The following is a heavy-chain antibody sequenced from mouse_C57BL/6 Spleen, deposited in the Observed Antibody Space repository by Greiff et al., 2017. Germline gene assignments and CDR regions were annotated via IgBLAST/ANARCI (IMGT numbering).Heavy chain of an antibody. V-gene: IGHV1-76*01. Sequence: QVQLKESGAELVRPGASVKLSCKASGYTFTDYYINWVKQRPGQGLEWIARIYPGSGNTYYNEKFKGKATLTAEKSSSTAYMQLSSLTSEDSAVYFCARTYDGYYGFAYWGQGTLVTVSA. CDR3: ARTYDGYYGFAY. CDR2: IYPGSGNT. J-gene: IGHJ3*01. D-gene: IGHD2-3*01. CDR1: GYTFTDYY.